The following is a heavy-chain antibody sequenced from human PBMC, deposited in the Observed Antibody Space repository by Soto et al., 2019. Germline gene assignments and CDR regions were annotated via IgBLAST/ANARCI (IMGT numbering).Heavy chain of an antibody. CDR1: GFTFSSYG. CDR3: AKDRSDYFDY. Sequence: AGGDLRLSCAASGFTFSSYGMHWVRQAPGKGLEWVAVISYDGSSRYYADSVKGRFTISRDNSKNMLYLQMNSLRAEDTAVYYCAKDRSDYFDYWGQGTLVTVSS. J-gene: IGHJ4*02. CDR2: ISYDGSSR. V-gene: IGHV3-30*18.